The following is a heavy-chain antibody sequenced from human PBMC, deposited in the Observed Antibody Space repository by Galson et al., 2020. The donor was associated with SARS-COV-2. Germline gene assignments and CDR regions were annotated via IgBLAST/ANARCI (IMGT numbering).Heavy chain of an antibody. CDR1: GFSLSTSGMC. CDR3: ARIDSSGCRGNY. V-gene: IGHV2-70*11. D-gene: IGHD6-19*01. J-gene: IGHJ4*02. CDR2: IDFDDDQ. Sequence: ESGPTLVKPTQTLTLTCTFSGFSLSTSGMCVNWIRQPPGKALEWLARIDFDDDQYYSTSLKTRLTISKDTSKNQVVLTMTNMDPVDTATYYCARIDSSGCRGNYWGQGTPVTVSS.